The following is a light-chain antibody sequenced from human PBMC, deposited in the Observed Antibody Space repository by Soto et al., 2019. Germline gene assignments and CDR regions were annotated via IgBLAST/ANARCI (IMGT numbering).Light chain of an antibody. CDR1: QSVSSSY. CDR3: QQRSNWPRT. J-gene: IGKJ1*01. V-gene: IGKV3D-20*02. CDR2: GAS. Sequence: ILLTQSPGTLSFSPGERATLSCRASQSVSSSYLAWYQQKPGQAPRLLIYGASSRATGIPDRFSGSGSGTDFTLTISSLEPEDFAVYYCQQRSNWPRTFGQGTKVDIK.